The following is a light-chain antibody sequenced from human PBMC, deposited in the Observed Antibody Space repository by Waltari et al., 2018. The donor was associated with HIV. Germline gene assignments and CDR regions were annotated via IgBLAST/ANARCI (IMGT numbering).Light chain of an antibody. CDR2: EIH. Sequence: QSVLTQPPSVSGAPGQRVTISCTGSSSNIGAGYEVHGYQQLPGTGPKLLIYEIHRRPSGFPDTVSGSKSGTSASLAIPGLQAEDEADYYCQSYDSSLSGVLFGGGTKLPVL. CDR3: QSYDSSLSGVL. CDR1: SSNIGAGYE. J-gene: IGLJ2*01. V-gene: IGLV1-40*01.